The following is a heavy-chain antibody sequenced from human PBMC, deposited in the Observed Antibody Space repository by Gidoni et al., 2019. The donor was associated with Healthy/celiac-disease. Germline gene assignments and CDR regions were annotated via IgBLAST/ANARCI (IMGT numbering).Heavy chain of an antibody. Sequence: QVQLVESGGGVVQPGRSLRLSCAASGFTFSSYGMHWVRQAPGKGLEWVAVIWYDGSNKYYADSVKGRFTISRDNSKNTLYLQMNSLRAEDTAVYYCARDGAVYGDYLYYYGMDVWGQGTTVTVSS. CDR1: GFTFSSYG. J-gene: IGHJ6*02. V-gene: IGHV3-33*01. CDR3: ARDGAVYGDYLYYYGMDV. CDR2: IWYDGSNK. D-gene: IGHD4-17*01.